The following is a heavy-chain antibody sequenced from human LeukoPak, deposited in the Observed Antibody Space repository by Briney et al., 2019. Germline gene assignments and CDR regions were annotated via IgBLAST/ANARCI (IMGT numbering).Heavy chain of an antibody. Sequence: GGSLRLSCAASGFTFSSYWMHWVRQAPGKGLVWVSRINNAGSTTAYADSVKGRFTISRDNAKNTLYLQMNSLRAEDTAVYYCARVSGQAAAGVYWFDPWGQGTLVTVSS. V-gene: IGHV3-74*01. CDR1: GFTFSSYW. CDR3: ARVSGQAAAGVYWFDP. D-gene: IGHD6-13*01. CDR2: INNAGSTT. J-gene: IGHJ5*02.